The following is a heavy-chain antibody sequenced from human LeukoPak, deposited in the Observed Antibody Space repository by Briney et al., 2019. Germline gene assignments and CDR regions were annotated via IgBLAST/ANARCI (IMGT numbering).Heavy chain of an antibody. CDR3: ARWTRSFDY. J-gene: IGHJ4*02. CDR1: GEPFSGYY. CDR2: INHSGST. Sequence: SETLSLTCAVYGEPFSGYYWSWVRQPPGEGLEWIGEINHSGSTNYNPSLKSRVTISVDSSKNQFSLKLSSVTAADTAVYYCARWTRSFDYWGQGTLVTVSS. V-gene: IGHV4-34*01. D-gene: IGHD3/OR15-3a*01.